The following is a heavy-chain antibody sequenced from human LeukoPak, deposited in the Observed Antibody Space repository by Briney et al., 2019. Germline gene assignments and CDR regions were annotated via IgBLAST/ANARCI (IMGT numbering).Heavy chain of an antibody. Sequence: TETLSLTCAVYGGSFRGYYWSGIRQPPGKGLEWIGEINHSGSTNYNPSLKSRVTISVDTSKNQFSLKLSSVAAADTAVYYCARGGVRGVTVNWFDPWGQGTLVTVSS. V-gene: IGHV4-34*01. D-gene: IGHD3-10*01. J-gene: IGHJ5*02. CDR1: GGSFRGYY. CDR2: INHSGST. CDR3: ARGGVRGVTVNWFDP.